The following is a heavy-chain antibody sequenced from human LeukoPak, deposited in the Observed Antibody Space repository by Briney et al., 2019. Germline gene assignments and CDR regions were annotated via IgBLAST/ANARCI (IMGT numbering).Heavy chain of an antibody. V-gene: IGHV3-48*04. D-gene: IGHD4-23*01. CDR2: ISSSSSTI. CDR3: ARGITYYGGYSGEGWYFDL. J-gene: IGHJ2*01. CDR1: GFTFSSYS. Sequence: GGSLRLSCAASGFTFSSYSMNWVRQAPGKGLEWVSYISSSSSTIYYADSVKGRFTISRDNAKNSLYLQMNSLRAEDTAVYYCARGITYYGGYSGEGWYFDLWGRGTLVTVSS.